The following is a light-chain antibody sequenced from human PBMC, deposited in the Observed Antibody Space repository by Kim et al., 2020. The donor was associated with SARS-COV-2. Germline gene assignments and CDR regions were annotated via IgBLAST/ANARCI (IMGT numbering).Light chain of an antibody. J-gene: IGKJ3*01. Sequence: ASVGDRVTITRRASQGNSNYLAWYQQRPGTAPKLLIYGASTLQSGVPSRFSGCGSGTEFTLTISSLRPEDFATYYCQHLNSYPPTFGGGTQVDIK. CDR3: QHLNSYPPT. CDR2: GAS. CDR1: QGNSNY. V-gene: IGKV1-9*01.